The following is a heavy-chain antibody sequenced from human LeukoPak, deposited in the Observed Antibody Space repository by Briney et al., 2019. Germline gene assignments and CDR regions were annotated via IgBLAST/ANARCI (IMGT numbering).Heavy chain of an antibody. V-gene: IGHV1-69*13. CDR3: ARDNWNDGSANYYYYGMDV. CDR1: GGTFSSYA. J-gene: IGHJ6*02. CDR2: VIPIFGTA. Sequence: ASVKVSCKASGGTFSSYAISWVRQAPGQGLEWMGGVIPIFGTANYAQKFQGRVTITADESTSTAYMELSSLRSEDTAVYYCARDNWNDGSANYYYYGMDVWGQGTTVTVSS. D-gene: IGHD1-20*01.